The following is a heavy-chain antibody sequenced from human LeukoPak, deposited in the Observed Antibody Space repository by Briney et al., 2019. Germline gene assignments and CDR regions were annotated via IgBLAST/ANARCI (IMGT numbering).Heavy chain of an antibody. CDR2: ISGSGGST. J-gene: IGHJ4*02. CDR3: AKVRIVGATTGVDY. D-gene: IGHD1-26*01. CDR1: GFRFDDYG. Sequence: PGGSLRLSCAASGFRFDDYGMSWVRQAPGKGLEWVSAISGSGGSTYYADSVKGRFTISRDNSKNTLYLQMNSPRAEDTAVYYCAKVRIVGATTGVDYWGQGTLVTVSS. V-gene: IGHV3-23*01.